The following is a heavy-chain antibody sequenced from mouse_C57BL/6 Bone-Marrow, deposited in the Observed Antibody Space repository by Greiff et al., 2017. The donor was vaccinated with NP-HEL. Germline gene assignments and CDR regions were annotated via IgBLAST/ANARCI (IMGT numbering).Heavy chain of an antibody. Sequence: QLKESGAELARPGAPVKLSCKAPGYTFTSYGISWVKQRTGQGLEWIGEIYPRSGNTYYIEKFKGKATLTADKSPSTAYLELRSLTSEDSAVYFCAGAPNYYGSSYGYFDVWGTGTTVTVSS. CDR3: AGAPNYYGSSYGYFDV. CDR1: GYTFTSYG. J-gene: IGHJ1*03. D-gene: IGHD1-1*01. CDR2: IYPRSGNT. V-gene: IGHV1-81*01.